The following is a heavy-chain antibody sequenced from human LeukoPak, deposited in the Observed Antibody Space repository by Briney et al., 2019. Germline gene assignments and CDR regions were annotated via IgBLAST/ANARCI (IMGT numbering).Heavy chain of an antibody. CDR2: LNGDNT. V-gene: IGHV3-23*01. D-gene: IGHD1-26*01. Sequence: GGSLRLSCAASGFSFSNFAMSWIRQAPGKGLEWVSALNGDNTYYADSVKGRFTVSRDNSKNTLYLQMNSLTAEDTAVYYCVREATGYSFADYWGQGTLVSVSS. J-gene: IGHJ4*02. CDR3: VREATGYSFADY. CDR1: GFSFSNFA.